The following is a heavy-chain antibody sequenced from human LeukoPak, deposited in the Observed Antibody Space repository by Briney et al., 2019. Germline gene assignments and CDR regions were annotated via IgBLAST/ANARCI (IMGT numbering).Heavy chain of an antibody. Sequence: GGSLRLSCAASGFSFSSYAMSWVRQAPGKGLEWVSTVSGSGGSTYYADYVKGRFTISRDNSKNTLYLQMNSLRAEDTAVYYCAKDNRGDNWNDLAIDYWGQGTLVTVSS. V-gene: IGHV3-23*01. D-gene: IGHD1-20*01. CDR2: VSGSGGST. CDR3: AKDNRGDNWNDLAIDY. CDR1: GFSFSSYA. J-gene: IGHJ4*02.